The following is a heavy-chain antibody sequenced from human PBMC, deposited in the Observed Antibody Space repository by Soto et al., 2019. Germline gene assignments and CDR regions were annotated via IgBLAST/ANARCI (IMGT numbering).Heavy chain of an antibody. CDR2: ISSTSSNI. CDR3: VRVTGYNPPRFDF. Sequence: PAGSLRLSCAASGFTFSSYSMNWVRQAPGKGLEWVSYISSTSSNIYYADSVKGRFTISRDNAKNSLYLQMNSLSDEDTAVFYCVRVTGYNPPRFDFWGQGTLVTVSS. CDR1: GFTFSSYS. V-gene: IGHV3-48*02. D-gene: IGHD5-12*01. J-gene: IGHJ4*02.